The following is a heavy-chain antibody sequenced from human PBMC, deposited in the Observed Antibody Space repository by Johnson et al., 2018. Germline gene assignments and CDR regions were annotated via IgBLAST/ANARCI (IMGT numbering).Heavy chain of an antibody. D-gene: IGHD3-22*01. CDR1: GFTFSSYD. V-gene: IGHV3-13*01. CDR2: IGTAGDT. J-gene: IGHJ1*01. Sequence: EVQLGEAGGGVVQPGRSLRLSCAASGFTFSSYDMHWVRQATGKGLEWVSAIGTAGDTYYPGSVKGRFTISRENAKNSLDLQMNSLRAGDTAVYYCATEMTDYYDSSGYSNWGQGTLVTVSS. CDR3: ATEMTDYYDSSGYSN.